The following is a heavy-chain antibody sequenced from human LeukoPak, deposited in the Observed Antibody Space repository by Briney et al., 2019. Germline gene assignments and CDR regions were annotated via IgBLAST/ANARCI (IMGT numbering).Heavy chain of an antibody. CDR3: GRGIQSFNP. J-gene: IGHJ5*02. V-gene: IGHV1-2*06. CDR1: GYTFTAYY. Sequence: ASVKVSCKAFGYTFTAYYVHWVRRAPGQGLEWMGRIDPKSGDTNYAQKFQDRVTMTRDTSMNTAYMEISRLTYDDTAVYYCGRGIQSFNPWGQGTQVTVSS. CDR2: IDPKSGDT.